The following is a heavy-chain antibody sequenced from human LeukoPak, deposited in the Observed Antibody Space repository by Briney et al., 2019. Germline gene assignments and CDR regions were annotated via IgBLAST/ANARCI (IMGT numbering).Heavy chain of an antibody. V-gene: IGHV4-34*01. D-gene: IGHD4-4*01. Sequence: SETLSLTCAVYGGSFSGYYWSWIRQPPGKGLEWIGEINHSGSTNYNTSLKSRVTISVDTSKNQFSLKLSSVTAADTAIYYCARVGGMTTINNAAFDIWGQGTMVTVSS. CDR2: INHSGST. CDR1: GGSFSGYY. J-gene: IGHJ3*02. CDR3: ARVGGMTTINNAAFDI.